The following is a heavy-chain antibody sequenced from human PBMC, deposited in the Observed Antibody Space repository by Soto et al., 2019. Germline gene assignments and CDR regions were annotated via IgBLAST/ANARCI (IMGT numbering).Heavy chain of an antibody. CDR3: ARETPAAAGTFSRLQDYYYGMDV. CDR2: IKQDGSEK. V-gene: IGHV3-7*03. J-gene: IGHJ6*02. D-gene: IGHD6-13*01. Sequence: EVQLVESGGGLVQPGGSLRLSCAASGFTFSSYWMSWVRQAPGKGLEWVANIKQDGSEKYYVDSVKGRFTISRDNAKNSLYLQMNSLRAEDTAVYYCARETPAAAGTFSRLQDYYYGMDVWGQGTTVTVSS. CDR1: GFTFSSYW.